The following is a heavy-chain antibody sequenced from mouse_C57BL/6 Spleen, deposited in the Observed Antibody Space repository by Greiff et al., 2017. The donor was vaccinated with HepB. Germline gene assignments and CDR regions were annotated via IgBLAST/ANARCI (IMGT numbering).Heavy chain of an antibody. CDR3: ARGGHLYYFDY. CDR1: GYSITSGYY. CDR2: ISYDGSN. D-gene: IGHD3-1*01. J-gene: IGHJ2*01. V-gene: IGHV3-6*01. Sequence: EVQLQQSGPGLVKPSQSLSLTCSVTGYSITSGYYWNWIRQFPGNKLEWMGYISYDGSNNYNPSLKNRISITRDTSKNQFFLKLNSVTTEDTATYYCARGGHLYYFDYWGQGTTLTVSS.